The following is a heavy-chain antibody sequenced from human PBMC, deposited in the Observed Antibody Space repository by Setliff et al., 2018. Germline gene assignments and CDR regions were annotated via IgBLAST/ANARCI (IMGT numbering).Heavy chain of an antibody. Sequence: SETLSLTCAVSGYSISSGYYWGWIRQPPGKGLEWIGEMYHSGNTYYNPSLKSRVTMSVDTSKNQFSLKLSSVTAADTAVYYCARVSGMGSPPYYYYYYGMDVWGQGTTVTVSS. D-gene: IGHD6-25*01. V-gene: IGHV4-38-2*01. CDR3: ARVSGMGSPPYYYYYYGMDV. CDR2: MYHSGNT. CDR1: GYSISSGYY. J-gene: IGHJ6*02.